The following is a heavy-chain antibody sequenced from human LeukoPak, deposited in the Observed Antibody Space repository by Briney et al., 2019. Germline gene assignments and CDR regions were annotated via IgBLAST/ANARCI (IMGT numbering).Heavy chain of an antibody. J-gene: IGHJ4*02. CDR3: ARGGGRGRYFDWLLGGYYFDY. Sequence: SETLSLTCTVSGGSISSYYWSWIRQPAGKGLEWIGYIYYSGSTNYNPSLKSRVTISVDTSKNQFSLKLSSVTAADTAVYYCARGGGRGRYFDWLLGGYYFDYWGQGTLVTVSS. CDR1: GGSISSYY. D-gene: IGHD3-9*01. CDR2: IYYSGST. V-gene: IGHV4-59*01.